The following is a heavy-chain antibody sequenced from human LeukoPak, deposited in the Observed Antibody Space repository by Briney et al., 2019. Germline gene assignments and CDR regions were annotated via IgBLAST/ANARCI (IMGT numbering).Heavy chain of an antibody. Sequence: SQTLSLTCAVSGGSISSGGYSWSWIRQPPGKGLEWIGYIYHSGSTYYNPSLKSRVTISVDRSKNQFSLKLSSVTAADTAVYYCARAIYSGYDEGVSFFDYWGQGTLVTVSS. D-gene: IGHD5-12*01. CDR1: GGSISSGGYS. J-gene: IGHJ4*02. CDR3: ARAIYSGYDEGVSFFDY. CDR2: IYHSGST. V-gene: IGHV4-30-2*01.